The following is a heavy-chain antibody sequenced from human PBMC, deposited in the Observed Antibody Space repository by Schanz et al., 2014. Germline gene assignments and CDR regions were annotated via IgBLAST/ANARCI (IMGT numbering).Heavy chain of an antibody. V-gene: IGHV1-46*03. CDR3: ARDGVDAAAGGNY. Sequence: QVQLVQSGAEVKKPGSSMKVSCKASGGTFSTYPINWLRQARGQGLEWVGRFIPSGGSTTYAQKFQGRVTMTRDTSTSTVYMELSSLRSEDTAVYYCARDGVDAAAGGNYWGQGTLVTVSS. D-gene: IGHD6-13*01. CDR2: FIPSGGST. CDR1: GGTFSTYP. J-gene: IGHJ4*02.